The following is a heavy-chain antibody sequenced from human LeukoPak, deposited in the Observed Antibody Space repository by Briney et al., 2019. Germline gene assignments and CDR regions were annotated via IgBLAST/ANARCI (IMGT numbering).Heavy chain of an antibody. V-gene: IGHV3-23*01. D-gene: IGHD3-22*01. Sequence: GGSLRLSCADSGFTFSSYAMSWVRQAPGKGLEWVSLISTSGRTHYADSVQGRFTISRDNSRNTLSLHMNSLRAEDAAVYYCARDLDSSGYYHVVDSWGQGALVTVSS. CDR1: GFTFSSYA. CDR2: ISTSGRT. CDR3: ARDLDSSGYYHVVDS. J-gene: IGHJ4*02.